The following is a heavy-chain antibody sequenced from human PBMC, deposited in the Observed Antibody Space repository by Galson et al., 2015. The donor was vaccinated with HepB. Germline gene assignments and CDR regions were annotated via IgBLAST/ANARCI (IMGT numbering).Heavy chain of an antibody. Sequence: SLRLSCAASGFTFSDYYMSWIRQAPGKGLEWVSYISSSSSYTNYADSVKGRFTISRDNAKNSLYLQMNSLRAEDTAVYYCARDRVDYGDYGYGTYYYGMDVWGQGTTVTVSS. CDR2: ISSSSSYT. V-gene: IGHV3-11*06. J-gene: IGHJ6*02. D-gene: IGHD4-17*01. CDR3: ARDRVDYGDYGYGTYYYGMDV. CDR1: GFTFSDYY.